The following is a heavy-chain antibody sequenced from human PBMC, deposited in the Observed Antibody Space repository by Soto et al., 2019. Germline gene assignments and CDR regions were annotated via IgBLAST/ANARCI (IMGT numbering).Heavy chain of an antibody. CDR3: ARGSSIAGLDYGMDD. CDR1: GGSISSGGYY. J-gene: IGHJ6*02. Sequence: SETLSLTCTVSGGSISSGGYYWTWIRQHPGKGLEWIGYNYYSGSTYYNSSLKSLFTITLDTTKNQLSLRLSSVTAADTAVDYSARGSSIAGLDYGMDDWSQGTTVTVSS. CDR2: NYYSGST. D-gene: IGHD6-6*01. V-gene: IGHV4-31*01.